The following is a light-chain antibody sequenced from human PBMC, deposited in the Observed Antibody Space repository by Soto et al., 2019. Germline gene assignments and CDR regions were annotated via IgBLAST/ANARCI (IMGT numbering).Light chain of an antibody. CDR3: SSYTPSSTYV. V-gene: IGLV2-14*03. Sequence: QSALTQPASVSGSPGQSITISCTGTSSDVGGYNYVSWYQQYPGKAPKLMIYDVSSRPSGVSNRFSGSKSGNTASLTISGLQAEDEADYYCSSYTPSSTYVFGTGTKVTVL. CDR1: SSDVGGYNY. J-gene: IGLJ1*01. CDR2: DVS.